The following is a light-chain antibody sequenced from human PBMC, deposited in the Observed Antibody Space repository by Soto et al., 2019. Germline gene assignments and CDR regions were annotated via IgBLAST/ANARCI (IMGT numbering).Light chain of an antibody. CDR3: GTWDSSLSAGV. J-gene: IGLJ1*01. CDR1: SSNIGNNY. CDR2: DNN. V-gene: IGLV1-51*01. Sequence: VLTQPPSVSAAPGQKVTISCSGSSSNIGNNYVSWYQQLPGKAPKLLIYDNNKRPSGIPDRFSGSKSGTSATLGITGLQTGDEADYYCGTWDSSLSAGVFGTGTKVTVL.